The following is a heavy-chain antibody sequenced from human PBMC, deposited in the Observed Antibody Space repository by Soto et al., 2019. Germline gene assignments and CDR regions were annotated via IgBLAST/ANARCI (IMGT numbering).Heavy chain of an antibody. J-gene: IGHJ5*02. CDR3: ARVRRSNYFGNWFDP. D-gene: IGHD4-4*01. CDR2: IYYSGST. Sequence: SETLSLTCTVSGGSISSGDYYWSWIRQPPGKGLEWIGYIYYSGSTYYNPSLKSRVTISVDTSKNQFSLKLSSVTAADTAVYYCARVRRSNYFGNWFDPWAREPWSPSPQ. V-gene: IGHV4-30-4*01. CDR1: GGSISSGDYY.